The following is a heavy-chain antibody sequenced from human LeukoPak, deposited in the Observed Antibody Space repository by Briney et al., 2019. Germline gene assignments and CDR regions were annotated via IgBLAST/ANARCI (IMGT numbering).Heavy chain of an antibody. CDR2: LYSDGNT. Sequence: GGSLRLSCAASGFTVITNDMTWVRQAPGKGLEWVSVLYSDGNTKYADSVQGRFTISRDNSRNTLYLQMNSLRAEDTGVYSCAKDSNSGYVSVGPDYWGLGTLVTVSS. CDR3: AKDSNSGYVSVGPDY. V-gene: IGHV3-53*05. J-gene: IGHJ4*02. D-gene: IGHD5-12*01. CDR1: GFTVITND.